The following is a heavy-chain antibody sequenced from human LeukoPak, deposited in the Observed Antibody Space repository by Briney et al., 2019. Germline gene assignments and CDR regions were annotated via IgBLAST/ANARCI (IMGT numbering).Heavy chain of an antibody. CDR3: YYASGSYP. D-gene: IGHD3-10*01. CDR1: GFTFSSYG. J-gene: IGHJ5*02. Sequence: GGSLRLSCAASGFTFSSYGIHWVRQAPGKGLEWVSLIYTGGSTYYADSVKGRFIISRDNSKNTVDLQMNSLRVEDTANYYCYYASGSYPWGQGTLVTVSS. V-gene: IGHV3-66*01. CDR2: IYTGGST.